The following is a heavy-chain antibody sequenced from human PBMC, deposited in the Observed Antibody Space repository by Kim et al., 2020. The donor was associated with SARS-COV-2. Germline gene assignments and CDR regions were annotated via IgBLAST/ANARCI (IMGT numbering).Heavy chain of an antibody. D-gene: IGHD1-26*01. CDR2: A. J-gene: IGHJ4*02. CDR3: ARDSGGSYYGY. Sequence: ANYAQKFQGRVTITADKSTSTAYMELSSLRSEDTAVYYCARDSGGSYYGYWGQGTLVTVSS. V-gene: IGHV1-69*04.